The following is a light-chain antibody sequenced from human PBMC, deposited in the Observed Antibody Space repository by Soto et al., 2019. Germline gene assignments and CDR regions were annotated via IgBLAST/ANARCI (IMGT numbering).Light chain of an antibody. CDR3: LQDYTYPRT. V-gene: IGKV1-6*01. Sequence: AIQMTQSASSLSASVGDRVNITCRASQGIRNDLAWYQQRPGAAPKLLIFASSNLQTGVPSRFRGSGSGTDFTLTIISLLPDDFATYYCLQDYTYPRTFGQGTKVEI. J-gene: IGKJ1*01. CDR1: QGIRND. CDR2: ASS.